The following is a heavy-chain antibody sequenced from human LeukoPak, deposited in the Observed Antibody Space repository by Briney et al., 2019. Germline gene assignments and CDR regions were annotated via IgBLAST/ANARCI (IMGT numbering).Heavy chain of an antibody. CDR1: GFTFSSYW. CDR2: IKSDGST. CDR3: ARAPSEIGGYYPEYFRH. Sequence: GGSLRLSCAASGFTFSSYWMHWVRQAPGKGLVWVSRIKSDGSTNYANSVKGRFTISRDNAKNTVSLQMNSLRAEDTGVYYCARAPSEIGGYYPEYFRHWGQGTLVTVSS. V-gene: IGHV3-74*01. D-gene: IGHD3-22*01. J-gene: IGHJ1*01.